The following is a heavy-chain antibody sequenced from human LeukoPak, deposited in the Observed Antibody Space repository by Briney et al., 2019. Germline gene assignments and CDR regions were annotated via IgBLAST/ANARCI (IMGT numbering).Heavy chain of an antibody. CDR3: ARDLRPLWSGEIPRSDYFDY. Sequence: PGGSLRLSCAASGFTFSSYSMNWVRQAPGKGLEWVSSISSSSSYIYYADSVKGRFTISRDNAKNSLYLQMNGLRAEDTAVYYCARDLRPLWSGEIPRSDYFDYWGQGTLVTVSS. J-gene: IGHJ4*02. D-gene: IGHD3-10*01. CDR2: ISSSSSYI. CDR1: GFTFSSYS. V-gene: IGHV3-21*01.